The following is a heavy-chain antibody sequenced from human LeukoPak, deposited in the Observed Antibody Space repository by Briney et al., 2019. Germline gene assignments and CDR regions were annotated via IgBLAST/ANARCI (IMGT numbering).Heavy chain of an antibody. V-gene: IGHV3-21*01. CDR2: ISSSSSYI. J-gene: IGHJ6*03. CDR1: GFTFSSYS. Sequence: PGGSLRLSCAASGFTFSSYSMNWVRQAPGKGLEWVSSISSSSSYIYYADSVKGRFTISRDNAKNSLYLQMNSLRAEDTAVYYCARPTGYRSGGSCYSADPYYYYYMDVWGKGTTVTVSS. CDR3: ARPTGYRSGGSCYSADPYYYYYMDV. D-gene: IGHD2-15*01.